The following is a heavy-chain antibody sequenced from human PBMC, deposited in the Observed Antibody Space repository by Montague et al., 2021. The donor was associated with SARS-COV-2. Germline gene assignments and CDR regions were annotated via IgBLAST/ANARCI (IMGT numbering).Heavy chain of an antibody. D-gene: IGHD6-13*01. CDR2: FSDSDST. CDR1: GGSISSDY. Sequence: SETLSLTCTVSGGSISSDYWCWSRLPPGKGLELISYFSDSDSTNYNHSLASRGTISVDTSKNQFSLRLNSVTAADTAVYDCARVIPAGGTAQDNFHYHYAMDVWGQGTTVTVSS. CDR3: ARVIPAGGTAQDNFHYHYAMDV. J-gene: IGHJ6*02. V-gene: IGHV4-59*13.